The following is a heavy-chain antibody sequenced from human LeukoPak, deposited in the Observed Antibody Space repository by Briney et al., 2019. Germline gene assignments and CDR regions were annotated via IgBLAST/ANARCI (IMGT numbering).Heavy chain of an antibody. CDR3: ARELYDSSGSGAFDI. D-gene: IGHD3-22*01. CDR1: GFTFSSYG. CDR2: ISGGGGST. V-gene: IGHV3-23*01. J-gene: IGHJ3*02. Sequence: GGSLRLSCAASGFTFSSYGMSWVRQAPGKGLEWVSAISGGGGSTYYADSVKGRFTISRDNSKNTLYLQMNSLRAEDTAVYYCARELYDSSGSGAFDIWGQGTMVTVSS.